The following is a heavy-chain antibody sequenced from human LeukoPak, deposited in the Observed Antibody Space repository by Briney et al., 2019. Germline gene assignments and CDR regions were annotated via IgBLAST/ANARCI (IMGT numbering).Heavy chain of an antibody. V-gene: IGHV5-51*01. J-gene: IGHJ4*02. CDR2: IYPGGSDS. D-gene: IGHD2-2*01. CDR1: GYIFSSYW. CDR3: ARLGYCSGASCYGVGY. Sequence: HGESLKISCKGSGYIFSSYWIAWVRQMHGKGLEWMGIIYPGGSDSRYSPPFQGQVTISADKSITTAYLQWSSLKASDTAMYYCARLGYCSGASCYGVGYWGQGTLATVSS.